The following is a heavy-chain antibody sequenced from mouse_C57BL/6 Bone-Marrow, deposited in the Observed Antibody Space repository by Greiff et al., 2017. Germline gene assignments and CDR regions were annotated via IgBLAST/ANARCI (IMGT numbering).Heavy chain of an antibody. CDR2: IYPRSGNT. D-gene: IGHD1-1*01. CDR1: GYTFTSYG. J-gene: IGHJ2*01. CDR3: GSSYRFDY. Sequence: VQPQPLGAAPATPGASANLSCKASGYTFTSYGISWVKQRTGQGLEWIGEIYPRSGNTYYNEMFKGKATLAADKSSSTAYMELRSRTSEDSAVYFCGSSYRFDYWGQGTTLTVSS. V-gene: IGHV1-81*01.